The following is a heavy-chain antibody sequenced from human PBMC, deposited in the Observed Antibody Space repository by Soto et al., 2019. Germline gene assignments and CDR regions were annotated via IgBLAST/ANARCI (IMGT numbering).Heavy chain of an antibody. CDR3: AVGSSSPYYYYGMDV. V-gene: IGHV1-69*13. J-gene: IGHJ6*02. Sequence: SVKVSCKASGGTSSSYAISWVRQAPGQGLEWMGGIIPIFGTANYAQKFQGRVTITADESTSTAYMELSSLRSEDTAVYYCAVGSSSPYYYYGMDVWGQGTTVTVSS. D-gene: IGHD6-6*01. CDR2: IIPIFGTA. CDR1: GGTSSSYA.